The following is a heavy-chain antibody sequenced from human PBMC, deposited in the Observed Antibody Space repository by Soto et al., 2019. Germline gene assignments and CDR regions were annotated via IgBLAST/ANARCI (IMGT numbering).Heavy chain of an antibody. CDR3: AREKLRFLEWLSKGGYYGMDV. D-gene: IGHD3-3*01. V-gene: IGHV1-3*01. Sequence: GASVKVSCKASGYTFTGHALHWVRQAPGQRLEWMGWINGGNGDTKYSQKFQGRVTITRDTSASTAYMELSSLRSEDTAVYYCAREKLRFLEWLSKGGYYGMDVWGQGTTVTVSS. J-gene: IGHJ6*02. CDR2: INGGNGDT. CDR1: GYTFTGHA.